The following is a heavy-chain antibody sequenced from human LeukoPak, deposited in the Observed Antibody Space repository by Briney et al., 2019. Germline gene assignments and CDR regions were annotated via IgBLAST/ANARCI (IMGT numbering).Heavy chain of an antibody. CDR1: GFTFSSYE. J-gene: IGHJ4*02. CDR2: ISSSGSTI. D-gene: IGHD4-17*01. V-gene: IGHV3-48*03. Sequence: PGGSLRLSCAASGFTFSSYEMNWVRQAPGKGLEWVSYISSSGSTIYYADSVKGRFTISRDNAKNSLYLQMNSLRAEDTAVYYCARYDYGESLDYWGQGTLVTVSS. CDR3: ARYDYGESLDY.